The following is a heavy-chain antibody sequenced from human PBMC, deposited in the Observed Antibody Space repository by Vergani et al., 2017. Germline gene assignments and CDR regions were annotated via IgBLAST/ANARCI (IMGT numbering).Heavy chain of an antibody. J-gene: IGHJ3*01. CDR2: FYPGDSDT. Sequence: EVQLVQSGTEVKKPGESLKISCKTSGYIFTNYWIGWVRQMPGRGLEWLGMFYPGDSDTRYSPSFQGQVTISADKSISTAYLHWTSLKASDTAVYYCARLRLLPYSFDFWGQGTMVTVSS. CDR3: ARLRLLPYSFDF. D-gene: IGHD3-22*01. CDR1: GYIFTNYW. V-gene: IGHV5-51*03.